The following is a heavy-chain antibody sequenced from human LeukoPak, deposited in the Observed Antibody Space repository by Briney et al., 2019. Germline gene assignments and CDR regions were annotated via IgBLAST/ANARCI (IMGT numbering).Heavy chain of an antibody. V-gene: IGHV3-30*18. D-gene: IGHD3-22*01. J-gene: IGHJ4*02. CDR3: AKDRRHRYYYDSSGYYCFDY. CDR2: ISYDGSNK. Sequence: PGGSLRLSCAASGFTFSSYGMHWVRQAPGKGLEWVAVISYDGSNKYYADSVKGRFTISRDNSKNTLYLQMNSLRAEDTAVYYCAKDRRHRYYYDSSGYYCFDYWGQGTLVTVSS. CDR1: GFTFSSYG.